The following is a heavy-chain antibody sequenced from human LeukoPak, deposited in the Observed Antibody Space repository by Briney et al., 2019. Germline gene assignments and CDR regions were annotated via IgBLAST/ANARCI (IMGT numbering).Heavy chain of an antibody. V-gene: IGHV3-11*04. Sequence: PGGSLRLSCAASGFTFSDYYMNWIRQAPGKGLEWIASMRSSGSTIKYADSVKGRFTISRDNAKNSLYLQMNSLRAEDTAVYYCAELGITMIGGVWGKGTTVTISS. J-gene: IGHJ6*04. CDR1: GFTFSDYY. D-gene: IGHD3-10*02. CDR3: AELGITMIGGV. CDR2: MRSSGSTI.